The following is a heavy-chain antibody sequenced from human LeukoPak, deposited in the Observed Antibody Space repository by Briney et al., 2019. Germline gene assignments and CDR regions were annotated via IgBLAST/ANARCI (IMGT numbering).Heavy chain of an antibody. D-gene: IGHD6-25*01. J-gene: IGHJ4*02. V-gene: IGHV3-9*01. CDR2: ISWNSGSI. CDR1: GFTFDDYA. Sequence: PGGSLRLSCAASGFTFDDYAMHWVRQAPGKGLEWVSGISWNSGSIGYADSVKGRFTISRDNAKNSLYLQMNSLRAEDTAVYYCARDARRLPYYFDYWGQGTLVTVSS. CDR3: ARDARRLPYYFDY.